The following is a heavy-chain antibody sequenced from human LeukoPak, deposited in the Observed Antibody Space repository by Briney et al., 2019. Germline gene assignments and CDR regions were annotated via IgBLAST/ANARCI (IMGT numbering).Heavy chain of an antibody. CDR2: IYHSGST. Sequence: SETLSLTCAVSGGSISSNNWWSWVRQPPGKGLEWIGEIYHSGSTNYNPSLKSRVTISVDTSKNQFSLKLSSVTAADTAVYYCARNYGSGSYYSLGWFDPWGQGTLVTVSS. CDR1: GGSISSNNW. J-gene: IGHJ5*02. D-gene: IGHD3-10*01. CDR3: ARNYGSGSYYSLGWFDP. V-gene: IGHV4-4*02.